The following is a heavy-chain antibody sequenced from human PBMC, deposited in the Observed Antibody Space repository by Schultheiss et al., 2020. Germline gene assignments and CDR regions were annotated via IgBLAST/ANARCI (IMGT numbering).Heavy chain of an antibody. CDR1: GFTFDDYA. CDR3: ARSTTVVSPSH. Sequence: SLRLSCAASGFTFDDYAMHWVRQAPGKGLEWVSGISWNSGSIGYADSVKGRFTISRDNAKNSLYLQMNSLRAEDTALYYCARSTTVVSPSHWGQGTLVTVSS. D-gene: IGHD4-23*01. J-gene: IGHJ4*02. V-gene: IGHV3-9*01. CDR2: ISWNSGSI.